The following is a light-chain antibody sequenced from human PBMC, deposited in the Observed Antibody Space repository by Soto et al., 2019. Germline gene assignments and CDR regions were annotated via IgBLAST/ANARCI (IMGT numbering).Light chain of an antibody. CDR1: SSNIVTGYD. Sequence: HSVLTKPPSVSGAQAQSVTIACTGSSSNIVTGYDVPWYQQLPGTATIPLIYAMNIRPSGADGRFSGYKSGTSASLAIPGLPAEDEVDYYCQSYDRSLSGYVFGTGTKVTVL. CDR2: AMN. J-gene: IGLJ1*01. V-gene: IGLV1-40*01. CDR3: QSYDRSLSGYV.